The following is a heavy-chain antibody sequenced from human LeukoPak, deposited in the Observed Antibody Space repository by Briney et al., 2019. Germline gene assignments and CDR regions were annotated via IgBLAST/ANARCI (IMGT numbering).Heavy chain of an antibody. V-gene: IGHV4-59*01. D-gene: IGHD5-18*01. CDR3: ARAGHSYGTGYYFDY. Sequence: SETLSLTCTVSAGSISSYYWSWIRLPPGKGLEWMGYIYYTGATYYNPSLKSRVTISLDTSKNQFSLKLSSVTAADAAVYYCARAGHSYGTGYYFDYWGQGALVTVSS. J-gene: IGHJ4*02. CDR2: IYYTGAT. CDR1: AGSISSYY.